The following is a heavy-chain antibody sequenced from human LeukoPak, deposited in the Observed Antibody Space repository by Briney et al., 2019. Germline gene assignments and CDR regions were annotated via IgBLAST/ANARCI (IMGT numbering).Heavy chain of an antibody. Sequence: SETLSLTCTVSGSSISSSSYYWGWIRQPPGKGLEWIGSIYYSGSTYYNPSLKSRVTISVDTSKRQFSLNLSSVTATDTAVYYCARHLPSSSSLGWFDPWGQGTLVTVSS. J-gene: IGHJ5*02. V-gene: IGHV4-39*01. CDR1: GSSISSSSYY. D-gene: IGHD6-6*01. CDR2: IYYSGST. CDR3: ARHLPSSSSLGWFDP.